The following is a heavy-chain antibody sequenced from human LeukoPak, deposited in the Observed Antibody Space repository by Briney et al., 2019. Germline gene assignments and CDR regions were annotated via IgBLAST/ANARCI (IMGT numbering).Heavy chain of an antibody. CDR3: ARGIAAAAQNAFDI. D-gene: IGHD6-13*01. J-gene: IGHJ3*02. CDR1: GGSFSGYY. Sequence: PSETLSLTCAVYGGSFSGYYWSWIRQPPGKGLEWIGEINHSGSTNYNPSLKSRVTISVDTSKNQFSLKLSSVTAADTAVYYCARGIAAAAQNAFDIWGQGTMVTVSS. V-gene: IGHV4-34*01. CDR2: INHSGST.